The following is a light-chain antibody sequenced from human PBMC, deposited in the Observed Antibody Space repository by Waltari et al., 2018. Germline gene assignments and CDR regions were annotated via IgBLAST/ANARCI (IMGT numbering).Light chain of an antibody. CDR3: CAYVGYSTWE. J-gene: IGLJ3*02. V-gene: IGLV2-23*02. CDR2: EIS. Sequence: SALTQPASVSASPGQSITISCTGTSSDVGGYNFVSWYQQHPGKAPQVIIFEISKRPSGVSNRFSGSKSGNTASLTISGLQAEDEANYYCCAYVGYSTWEFGGGTKLTVV. CDR1: SSDVGGYNF.